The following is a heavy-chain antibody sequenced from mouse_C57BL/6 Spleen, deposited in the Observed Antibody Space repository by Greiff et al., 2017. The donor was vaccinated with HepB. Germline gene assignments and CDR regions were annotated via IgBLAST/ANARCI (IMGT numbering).Heavy chain of an antibody. CDR3: AKMYGYGTGYAMDY. CDR1: GFSLTSYG. CDR2: IWRGGST. D-gene: IGHD2-2*01. V-gene: IGHV2-5*01. Sequence: VKVVESGPGLVQPSQSLSITCTVSGFSLTSYGVHWVRQSPGKGLEWLGVIWRGGSTDYNAAFMSRLSITKDNSKSQVFFKMNSLQADDTAIYYCAKMYGYGTGYAMDYWGQGTSVTVSS. J-gene: IGHJ4*01.